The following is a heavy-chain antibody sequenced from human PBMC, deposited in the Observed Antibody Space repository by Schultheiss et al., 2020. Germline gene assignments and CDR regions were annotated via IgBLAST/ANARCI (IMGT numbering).Heavy chain of an antibody. CDR2: IYFSGAT. J-gene: IGHJ4*02. D-gene: IGHD3-22*01. V-gene: IGHV4-59*11. CDR3: AKDHEPYYDSSGYYDY. CDR1: GGSISGHY. Sequence: SQPLSLTCTVSGGSISGHYWSWIRQSPGKGLYWIGHIYFSGATNYNPSLKSRVSISLDASKNQFSLKLGSVTAADTAVYYCAKDHEPYYDSSGYYDYWGQGTLVTVAS.